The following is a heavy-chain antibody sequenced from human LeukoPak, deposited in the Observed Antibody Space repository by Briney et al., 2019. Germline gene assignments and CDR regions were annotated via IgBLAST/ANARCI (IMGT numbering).Heavy chain of an antibody. J-gene: IGHJ4*02. CDR3: ARGVYIAAAQYAY. Sequence: SETLSLTCTVSGGSISSYYWSWIRQPPGKGLEWIGYIYYSGTTNYNPSLKSRVTISVDTSKNQFPLKLSSVTAADTAVYYCARGVYIAAAQYAYWGQGTLVTVSS. CDR1: GGSISSYY. V-gene: IGHV4-59*01. D-gene: IGHD6-13*01. CDR2: IYYSGTT.